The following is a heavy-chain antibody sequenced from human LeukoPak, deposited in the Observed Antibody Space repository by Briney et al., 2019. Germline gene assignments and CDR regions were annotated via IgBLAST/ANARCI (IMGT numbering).Heavy chain of an antibody. J-gene: IGHJ4*02. CDR1: AYSFTTYW. CDR3: ARRAVSGTYSNSYPFDY. CDR2: IYPGDSDT. D-gene: IGHD1-26*01. V-gene: IGHV5-51*01. Sequence: GESLKISCKASAYSFTTYWIGWVRQMPGKGLEWIGVIYPGDSDTRYSPSFQGHVTISVDNSISTAYLQWSSLKASDTGIYYCARRAVSGTYSNSYPFDYWAQGTLVTVSS.